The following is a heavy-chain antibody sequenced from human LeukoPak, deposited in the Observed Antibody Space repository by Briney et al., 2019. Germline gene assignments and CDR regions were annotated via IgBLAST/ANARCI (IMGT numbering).Heavy chain of an antibody. CDR1: GYLFRKNW. V-gene: IGHV5-51*01. D-gene: IGHD3-10*01. J-gene: IGHJ5*02. CDR3: ARQAYHGSGSYVSS. CDR2: IYPGDSDT. Sequence: GESLQISCQASGYLFRKNWIGWVRQLPGKGLEWMGIIYPGDSDTRDSPSFQGQVTISADKSISTAYLQWSSLNASDTAMYYCARQAYHGSGSYVSSWGQGTLVTVSS.